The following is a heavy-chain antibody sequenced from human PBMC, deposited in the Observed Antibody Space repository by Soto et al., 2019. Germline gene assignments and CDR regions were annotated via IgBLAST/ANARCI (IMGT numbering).Heavy chain of an antibody. V-gene: IGHV3-66*01. D-gene: IGHD1-1*01. CDR1: GLTVSSNY. CDR2: IYSGGST. Sequence: EVQLVESGGGLVQPGGSLRLSCAASGLTVSSNYMSWVRQAPGKGLEWVSVIYSGGSTYYADSVEGRFTISRDNSKNTLYRQMDSRTAEDTAVYYWARGTRVPTRTSEQYYGMDVWGQGTTVTVSS. J-gene: IGHJ6*02. CDR3: ARGTRVPTRTSEQYYGMDV.